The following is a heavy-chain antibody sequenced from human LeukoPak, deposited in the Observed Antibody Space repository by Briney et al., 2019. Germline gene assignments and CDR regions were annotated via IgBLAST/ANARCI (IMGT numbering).Heavy chain of an antibody. CDR3: ARGGDDYVWGSYRYFDY. V-gene: IGHV4-34*01. J-gene: IGHJ4*02. Sequence: PSETLSLTCAVYGGSFSGYYWSWIRQPPGKGLEWIGEINHSGSTNYNPSLKSRVTISVDTSKNQFSLKLRSVTAADTAVYYCARGGDDYVWGSYRYFDYWGQGTLVTVSS. D-gene: IGHD3-16*02. CDR1: GGSFSGYY. CDR2: INHSGST.